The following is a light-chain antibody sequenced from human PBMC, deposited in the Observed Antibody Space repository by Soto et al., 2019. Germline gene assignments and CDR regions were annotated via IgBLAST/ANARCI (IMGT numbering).Light chain of an antibody. J-gene: IGLJ1*01. Sequence: QSALTQPASVSGSPGQSITISCTGTSSDVGGYNYVSWYQQHTGKAPKLLIYGVSNRPSGVSNRFSGSKSGNTASLTISGLQTEDEADYYGSSLISSPTLALCVFGTGTKLTVL. CDR1: SSDVGGYNY. CDR3: SSLISSPTLALCV. V-gene: IGLV2-14*01. CDR2: GVS.